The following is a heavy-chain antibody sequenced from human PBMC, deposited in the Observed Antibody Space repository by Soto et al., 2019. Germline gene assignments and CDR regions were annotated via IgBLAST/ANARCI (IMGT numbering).Heavy chain of an antibody. CDR3: ARDSTAMVNYFDY. Sequence: QVQLVQAGAEVKKPGASVKVSCKASGYTFTGYYMHWVRQAPGQGLEWMGWINPNSGGTNYAQKFQCRVTMTRDTSISTAYMELSRLRSDDTAVYYCARDSTAMVNYFDYWGQGTLVTVSS. CDR1: GYTFTGYY. V-gene: IGHV1-2*02. J-gene: IGHJ4*02. D-gene: IGHD5-18*01. CDR2: INPNSGGT.